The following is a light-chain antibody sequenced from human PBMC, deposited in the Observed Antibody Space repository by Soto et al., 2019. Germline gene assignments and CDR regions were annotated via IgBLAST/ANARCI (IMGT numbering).Light chain of an antibody. CDR3: QQTYNTPRT. CDR2: AAS. V-gene: IGKV1-39*01. CDR1: QSITSY. Sequence: SQMTQFPSSLSSSIGDRVTITCRTSQSITSYLNWYQQKPGKAPHLLVYAASSLQSGVPSRFSGSGSGTDFTLTISSLQPEDFATYYCQQTYNTPRTFGQGTKVDIK. J-gene: IGKJ1*01.